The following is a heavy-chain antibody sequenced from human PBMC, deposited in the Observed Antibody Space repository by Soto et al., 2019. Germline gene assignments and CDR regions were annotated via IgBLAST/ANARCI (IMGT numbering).Heavy chain of an antibody. V-gene: IGHV3-23*01. D-gene: IGHD2-21*02. CDR1: GFTFSSYA. Sequence: EVQLLESGGGLVQPGGSLRLSCAACGFTFSSYAMSWVRQAPGKGLEWVSAIRGSGGSTYYADSVKGRFTISRDNSKNPLYLQMNSVRAEDTAVYYCAKVSSPGYCGNSPFYWDYWGQGTLVTVSS. J-gene: IGHJ4*02. CDR3: AKVSSPGYCGNSPFYWDY. CDR2: IRGSGGST.